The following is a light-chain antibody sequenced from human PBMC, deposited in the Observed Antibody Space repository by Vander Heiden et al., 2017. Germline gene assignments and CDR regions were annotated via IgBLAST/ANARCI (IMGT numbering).Light chain of an antibody. CDR1: QSLTSGY. CDR3: QHYGGSPLFT. J-gene: IGKJ3*01. Sequence: VVLTLPPVTLSLSPGERATLSCTASQSLTSGYLAWYQQKPGQAPRLVISGASSRATGIPDRFYGSGSGTDFTLTISRLEPEDSAVYYCQHYGGSPLFTFGPGTKVDIK. CDR2: GAS. V-gene: IGKV3-20*01.